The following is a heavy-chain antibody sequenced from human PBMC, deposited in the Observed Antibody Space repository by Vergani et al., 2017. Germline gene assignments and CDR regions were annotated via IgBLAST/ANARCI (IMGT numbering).Heavy chain of an antibody. J-gene: IGHJ3*02. D-gene: IGHD4-17*01. CDR1: GYTFTSYA. CDR3: ARSGIYGDYSYAIDI. CDR2: INAGNGNT. V-gene: IGHV1-3*01. Sequence: QVQLVQSGAEVKKPGASEKVSCKASGYTFTSYAMHWVRQAPGQRLEWMGWINAGNGNTKYSKKFQGRVTITRDTSASTAYMELSSLRSEDTAVYYCARSGIYGDYSYAIDIWGQGTMVTVSS.